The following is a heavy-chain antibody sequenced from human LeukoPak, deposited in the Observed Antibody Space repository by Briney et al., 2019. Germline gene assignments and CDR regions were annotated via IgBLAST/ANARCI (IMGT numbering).Heavy chain of an antibody. J-gene: IGHJ2*01. CDR1: GGSISSSSYY. V-gene: IGHV2-26*01. CDR2: IFSNDEK. Sequence: ETLSLTCTVSGGSISSSSYYWGWIRQPPGKALEWLAHIFSNDEKSYSTSLKSRLTISKDTSKSQVVLTMTNIAPVDTATYYCSRRDGYNHWSFDLWGRGTLVTVSS. D-gene: IGHD5-24*01. CDR3: SRRDGYNHWSFDL.